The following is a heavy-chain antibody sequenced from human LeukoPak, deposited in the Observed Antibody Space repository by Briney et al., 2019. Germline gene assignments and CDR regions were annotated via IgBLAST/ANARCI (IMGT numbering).Heavy chain of an antibody. CDR2: INPNSGGT. V-gene: IGHV1-2*02. CDR3: ARDSGPKDIVVVPAAMVPYYYYYMDV. CDR1: GYTFTGYY. J-gene: IGHJ6*03. Sequence: APVKVSCKASGYTFTGYYMHWVRQAPGQGLEWMGWINPNSGGTNYAQKFQGRVTMTRDTSISTAYMELSRLRSDDTAVYYCARDSGPKDIVVVPAAMVPYYYYYMDVWGKGTTVTVSS. D-gene: IGHD2-2*01.